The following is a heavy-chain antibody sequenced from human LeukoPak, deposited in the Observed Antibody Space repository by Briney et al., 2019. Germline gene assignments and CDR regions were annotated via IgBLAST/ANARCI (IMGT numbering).Heavy chain of an antibody. J-gene: IGHJ4*02. CDR1: GFTFSSYG. V-gene: IGHV3-23*01. D-gene: IGHD5-24*01. CDR3: AKGHVEMATTLLDDDFDY. Sequence: GGSLRLSCAASGFTFSSYGISWVRQAPGKGLEWVSAISGSGGSTYYADSVKGRFTISRDNSKNTLYLQMNSLRAEDTAVYYCAKGHVEMATTLLDDDFDYWGQGTLVTVSS. CDR2: ISGSGGST.